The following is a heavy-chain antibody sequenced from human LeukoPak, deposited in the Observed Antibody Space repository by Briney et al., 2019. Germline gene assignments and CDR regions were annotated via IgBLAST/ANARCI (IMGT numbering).Heavy chain of an antibody. CDR2: TSAYNGNT. CDR3: ASTPYYYDSSGYSFDY. D-gene: IGHD3-22*01. V-gene: IGHV1-18*01. CDR1: GYTFTSYG. J-gene: IGHJ4*02. Sequence: ASVKVSCKASGYTFTSYGISWVRQAPGQGLEWMGWTSAYNGNTNYAQKLQGRVTMTTDTSTSTAYMELRSLRSDDTAVYYCASTPYYYDSSGYSFDYWGQGTLVTVSS.